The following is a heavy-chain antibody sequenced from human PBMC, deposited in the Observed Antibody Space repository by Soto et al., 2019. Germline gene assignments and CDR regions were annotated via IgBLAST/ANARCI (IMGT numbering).Heavy chain of an antibody. CDR2: INTLSTAI. Sequence: PGGSLRLSCEGSGFTFNDYYMTWIRQAPGKGLEWVAYINTLSTAIYYADSVKGRFTISRDNAKNSLYLQMNGLRAEDTATYYCARRLQWQLRPLDSWRRGTLVTVSS. V-gene: IGHV3-11*01. D-gene: IGHD6-19*01. CDR1: GFTFNDYY. J-gene: IGHJ4*02. CDR3: ARRLQWQLRPLDS.